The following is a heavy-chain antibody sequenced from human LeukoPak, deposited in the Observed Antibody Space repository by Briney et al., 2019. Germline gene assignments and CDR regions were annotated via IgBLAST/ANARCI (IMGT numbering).Heavy chain of an antibody. Sequence: GGSLILSCVASGFTFSGYWMHWVRQAPGKGLVWVSRLNSDGSSTNYADSVKGRFTISRDNAKNTLFLQMNTLRAEDTAVYYCARDVAYFDYWGQGTLVTVSS. D-gene: IGHD2-15*01. CDR1: GFTFSGYW. CDR3: ARDVAYFDY. J-gene: IGHJ4*02. CDR2: LNSDGSST. V-gene: IGHV3-74*01.